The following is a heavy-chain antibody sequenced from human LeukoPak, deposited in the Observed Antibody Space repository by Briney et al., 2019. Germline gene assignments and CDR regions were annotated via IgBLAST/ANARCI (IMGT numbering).Heavy chain of an antibody. J-gene: IGHJ4*02. CDR3: ARYGGVLSGYAFDH. CDR1: GFTFSSYG. Sequence: PGRSLRLSCAASGFTFSSYGMHWVRQAPGKGLEWVAVIWYDGTKIHYVDSVKGRFTISRDNSKNTLYLEMKSLRVEDTAVYYCARYGGVLSGYAFDHWGQGTLVTVSP. CDR2: IWYDGTKI. V-gene: IGHV3-33*01. D-gene: IGHD3-3*01.